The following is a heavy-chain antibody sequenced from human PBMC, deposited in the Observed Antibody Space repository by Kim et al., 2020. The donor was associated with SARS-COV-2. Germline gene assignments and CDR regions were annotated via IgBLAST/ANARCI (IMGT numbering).Heavy chain of an antibody. CDR3: AKEKYSSSSTYYYYYGMDV. V-gene: IGHV3-30*02. Sequence: GRFPISRDNSKNALYLQMNGLRAEDTAVYYCAKEKYSSSSTYYYYYGMDVWGQGTTVTVSS. J-gene: IGHJ6*02. D-gene: IGHD6-6*01.